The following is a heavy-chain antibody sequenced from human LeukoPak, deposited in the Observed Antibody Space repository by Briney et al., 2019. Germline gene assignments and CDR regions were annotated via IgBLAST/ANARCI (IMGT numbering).Heavy chain of an antibody. V-gene: IGHV3-23*01. CDR1: GISLSNYG. Sequence: GGSLRLSCAVSGISLSNYGMSWVRQAPGKGLEWVAGISGSGGSTNYADSVKGRFTIYRDNPKNTLYLQMNRLRAEDTAVYFCAKRGVVIRVILVGFHKEAYYFDSWGQGTLVTVSS. CDR3: AKRGVVIRVILVGFHKEAYYFDS. D-gene: IGHD3-22*01. CDR2: ISGSGGST. J-gene: IGHJ4*02.